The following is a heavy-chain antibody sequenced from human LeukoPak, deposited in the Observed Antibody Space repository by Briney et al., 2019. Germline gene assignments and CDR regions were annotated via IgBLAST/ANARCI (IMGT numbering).Heavy chain of an antibody. CDR3: ARVAVGATLSARSFDY. Sequence: SVKVSCKASRGTFSSYAISWVRQAPGQGLEWMGGIIPIFGTANYAQKFQGRVTITTDESTSTAYMELSSLRSEDTAVYYCARVAVGATLSARSFDYWGQGTLVTVSS. CDR1: RGTFSSYA. V-gene: IGHV1-69*05. D-gene: IGHD1-26*01. J-gene: IGHJ4*02. CDR2: IIPIFGTA.